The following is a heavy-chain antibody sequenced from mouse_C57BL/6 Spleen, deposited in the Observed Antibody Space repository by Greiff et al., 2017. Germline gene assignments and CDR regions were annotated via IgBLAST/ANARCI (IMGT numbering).Heavy chain of an antibody. D-gene: IGHD1-1*01. CDR3: ARDYGSLDY. V-gene: IGHV1-82*01. Sequence: VKVVESGPELVKPGASVKISCKASGYAFSSSWMNWVKQRPGKGLEWIGRIYPGDGDTNYNGKFKGKATLTADKSSSTAYMQLSSLTSEDSAVYFCARDYGSLDYWGQGTTLTVSS. CDR1: GYAFSSSW. CDR2: IYPGDGDT. J-gene: IGHJ2*01.